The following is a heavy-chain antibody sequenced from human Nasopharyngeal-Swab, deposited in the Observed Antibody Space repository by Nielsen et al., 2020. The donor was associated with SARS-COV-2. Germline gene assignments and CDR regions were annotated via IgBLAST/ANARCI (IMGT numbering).Heavy chain of an antibody. CDR1: GGTFSSYA. V-gene: IGHV1-69*01. CDR2: IIPIFGTA. J-gene: IGHJ4*02. CDR3: ASRPASVRAVAGATDY. D-gene: IGHD6-19*01. Sequence: VKVSCKASGGTFSSYAISWVRQAPGQGLEWMGGIIPIFGTANYAQKFQGRVTITADESTSTAYMELSSLRSEDTAVYYCASRPASVRAVAGATDYWGQGTLVTVSS.